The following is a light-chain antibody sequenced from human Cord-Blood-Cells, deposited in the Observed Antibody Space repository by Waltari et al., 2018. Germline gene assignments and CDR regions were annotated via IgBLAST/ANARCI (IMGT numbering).Light chain of an antibody. J-gene: IGLJ3*02. V-gene: IGLV2-23*01. CDR2: EGS. CDR1: SSDVGGYNL. CDR3: CSYAGSSTWV. Sequence: QSALTQPASVSGSLGQSITIPCTGTSSDVGGYNLVSWYQQHPGKAPKLMIYEGSKRPSGVSNRFSGSKSGNTASLTISGLQAEDEADYYCCSYAGSSTWVFGGGTKLTVL.